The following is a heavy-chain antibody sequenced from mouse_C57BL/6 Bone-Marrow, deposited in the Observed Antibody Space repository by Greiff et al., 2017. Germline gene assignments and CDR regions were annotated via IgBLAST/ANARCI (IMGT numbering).Heavy chain of an antibody. CDR2: IYPSDSET. CDR3: ARSGYYGSPGYFDV. V-gene: IGHV1-61*01. Sequence: VQLQQPGAELVRPGSSVKLSCKASGYTFTSYWMDWVKQRPGQGLEWIGNIYPSDSETHYNQKFKDKATLTVDKSASTAYMQLSRLTSEDSAVYYCARSGYYGSPGYFDVWGTGTTVTVSS. J-gene: IGHJ1*03. CDR1: GYTFTSYW. D-gene: IGHD1-1*01.